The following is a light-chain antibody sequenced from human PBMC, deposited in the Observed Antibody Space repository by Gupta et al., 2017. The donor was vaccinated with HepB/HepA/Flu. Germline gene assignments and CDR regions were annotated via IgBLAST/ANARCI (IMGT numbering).Light chain of an antibody. CDR1: SSDFGDFNH. J-gene: IGLJ2*01. CDR2: EVS. V-gene: IGLV2-14*01. Sequence: HSALTQPASVSGFPGQSITISCTGTSSDFGDFNHVSWYQQHPGKAPKLLIYEVSNRPSMIAHRFFGSKSGKTASLTSAGLQTEDEADYYCSSFTDTTTLVVFGGGTKVTVL. CDR3: SSFTDTTTLVV.